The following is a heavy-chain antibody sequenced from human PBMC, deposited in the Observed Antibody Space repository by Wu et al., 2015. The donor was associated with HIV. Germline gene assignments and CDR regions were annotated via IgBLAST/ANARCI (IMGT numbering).Heavy chain of an antibody. CDR1: GYPFTSYG. Sequence: QVHLVQSGAEVKKPGASVKVSCKASGYPFTSYGISWVRQAPGQGLEWMGWISTYNGNTNYAQKLQGRVTMTTDTSTSTAYMELRSLRSDDTAVYYCARSPSRYSSGWYAPWGQGTLVTVSS. D-gene: IGHD6-19*01. CDR2: ISTYNGNT. V-gene: IGHV1-18*01. CDR3: ARSPSRYSSGWYAP. J-gene: IGHJ5*02.